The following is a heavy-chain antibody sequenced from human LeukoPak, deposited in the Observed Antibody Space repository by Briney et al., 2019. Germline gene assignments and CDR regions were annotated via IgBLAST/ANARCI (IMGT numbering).Heavy chain of an antibody. CDR2: INTDGRRT. D-gene: IGHD1-7*01. J-gene: IGHJ5*01. V-gene: IGHV3-74*01. CDR1: GFTFSDYW. Sequence: GGSLRLSCAASGFTFSDYWMHWVRQAPAKGLVWVSGINTDGRRTIYADSVKGRFTISRDNAKNTLYLQMNSLRAEDTAVYYCARDRGRTNYGDNNWFDSWGQGTLVTVSS. CDR3: ARDRGRTNYGDNNWFDS.